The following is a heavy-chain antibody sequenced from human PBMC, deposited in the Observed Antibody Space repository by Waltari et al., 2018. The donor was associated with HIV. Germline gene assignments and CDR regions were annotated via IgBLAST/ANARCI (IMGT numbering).Heavy chain of an antibody. D-gene: IGHD3-22*01. J-gene: IGHJ4*02. Sequence: EVQLVESGGGLVQPGGSLRLSCAASEFTFTNYWMTWVRQAPGKGLEWVANIKQDESEKYYVDSVKSRFTISRDNAKNSLFLQMNSLRAEDTAVYYCAREALYDSSGYYFDYWGQGTLVTVSS. CDR3: AREALYDSSGYYFDY. CDR1: EFTFTNYW. CDR2: IKQDESEK. V-gene: IGHV3-7*01.